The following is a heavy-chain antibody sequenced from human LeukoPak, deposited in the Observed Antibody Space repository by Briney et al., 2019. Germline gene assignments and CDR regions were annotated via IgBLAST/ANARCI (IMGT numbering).Heavy chain of an antibody. V-gene: IGHV3-30*02. CDR1: GFIFNDCG. J-gene: IGHJ6*03. CDR3: VKDQGGNYYDYMDV. Sequence: GRSLRLSCAASGFIFNDCGMHWVRQAPGKGLEWVAFIWYDGSDKYYVESVKGRYTISRDNSQSALYLQMNSLRVEDTAVYYCVKDQGGNYYDYMDVWGEGTTVIVSS. CDR2: IWYDGSDK. D-gene: IGHD3-16*01.